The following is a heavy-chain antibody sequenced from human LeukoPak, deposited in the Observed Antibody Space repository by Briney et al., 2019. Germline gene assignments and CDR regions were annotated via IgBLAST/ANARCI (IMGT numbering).Heavy chain of an antibody. CDR1: GGSFSGYY. Sequence: SETLSLTCAVYGGSFSGYYWSWIRQPPGKGLEWIGEINHSGSTNYNPSLKSRVTISVDKSKNQFSLKLSSVTAADTAVYYCARDLGDYYFDLWGRGTLVTVSS. V-gene: IGHV4-34*01. J-gene: IGHJ2*01. CDR2: INHSGST. D-gene: IGHD4-17*01. CDR3: ARDLGDYYFDL.